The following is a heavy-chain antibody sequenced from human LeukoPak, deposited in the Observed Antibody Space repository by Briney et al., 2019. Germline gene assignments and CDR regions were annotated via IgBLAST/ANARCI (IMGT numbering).Heavy chain of an antibody. Sequence: GGSLRLSCAASGFTVSSNYMSWVRQAPGKGLEWVSVIYSGGSTYYADSVKGRFTISRDNSKNTLYLQMNSLRAEDTAVYYCARDKSSGSYFKYYYGMDVWGQGTTVTVSS. D-gene: IGHD1-26*01. CDR2: IYSGGST. J-gene: IGHJ6*02. CDR1: GFTVSSNY. V-gene: IGHV3-53*01. CDR3: ARDKSSGSYFKYYYGMDV.